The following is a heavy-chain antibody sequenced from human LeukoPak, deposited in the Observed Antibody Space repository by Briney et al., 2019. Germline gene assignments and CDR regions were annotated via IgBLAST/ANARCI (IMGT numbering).Heavy chain of an antibody. CDR3: VRDEPGRSWYN. J-gene: IGHJ4*02. V-gene: IGHV3-23*01. D-gene: IGHD6-13*01. CDR1: GFAFSNNF. Sequence: GGSLRLSCATSGFAFSNNFMAWVRQAPGKGLEWVSSLSGSGFDAFYADSVKGRFTTSRDNSKNTLFLQMSSLGVEDTAVYFCVRDEPGRSWYNWGQGSLVTVSS. CDR2: LSGSGFDA.